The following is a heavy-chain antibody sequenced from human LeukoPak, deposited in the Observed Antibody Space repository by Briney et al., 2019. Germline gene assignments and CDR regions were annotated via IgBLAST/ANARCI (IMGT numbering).Heavy chain of an antibody. Sequence: ASETLSLTCTVSGGSISSYYWSWIRQPPGKGLEWIGYIYYSGSTNYNPSLKSRVTISVDTSKNQFSLKLSSVTAADTAVYYCARSHDHGAFDIWGQGTMVTVSS. CDR2: IYYSGST. V-gene: IGHV4-59*01. CDR1: GGSISSYY. CDR3: ARSHDHGAFDI. J-gene: IGHJ3*02. D-gene: IGHD1-14*01.